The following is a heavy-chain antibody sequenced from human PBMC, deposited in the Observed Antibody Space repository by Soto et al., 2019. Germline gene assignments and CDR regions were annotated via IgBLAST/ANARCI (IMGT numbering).Heavy chain of an antibody. CDR3: ARFSGSYTGGLDY. V-gene: IGHV3-72*01. D-gene: IGHD1-26*01. CDR1: GFTFSDHY. Sequence: EVQLVESGGGLVQPGGSLRLSCAASGFTFSDHYMDWVRQAPGKGLEWVGRSRNKANSYSTEYAASVKGRFTISRDESKTPLYLQMNSLKTEDTAVYYCARFSGSYTGGLDYWGQGTLVTVSS. J-gene: IGHJ4*02. CDR2: SRNKANSYST.